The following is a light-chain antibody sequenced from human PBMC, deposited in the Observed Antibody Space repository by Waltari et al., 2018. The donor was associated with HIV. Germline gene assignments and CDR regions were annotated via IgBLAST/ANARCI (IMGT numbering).Light chain of an antibody. CDR3: QQSYSSPT. CDR1: QNINNF. J-gene: IGKJ3*01. CDR2: TAT. V-gene: IGKV1-39*01. Sequence: DIRMTQSPSSLSASIGDRVTITCRASQNINNFLNWYQHKPGKAPNIVIYTATTLQSGVPSRFNGSGSGTDFALTISSLQREDFATYFCQQSYSSPTFGPGTTVDIK.